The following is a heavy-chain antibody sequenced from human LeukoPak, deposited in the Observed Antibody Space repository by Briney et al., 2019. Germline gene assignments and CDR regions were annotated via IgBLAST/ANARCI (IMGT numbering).Heavy chain of an antibody. V-gene: IGHV3-21*01. CDR1: GFTFSSYS. CDR2: ISGSSSYI. J-gene: IGHJ4*02. Sequence: GGSLRLSCAASGFTFSSYSMNWVRQAPGKGLEWVSSISGSSSYIYYADSVKGRFTISRDNAKNSLYLQMNSLRAEDTAVYYCARDVSYYDSSGYYYRLYYFDYWGQGTLVTVSS. CDR3: ARDVSYYDSSGYYYRLYYFDY. D-gene: IGHD3-22*01.